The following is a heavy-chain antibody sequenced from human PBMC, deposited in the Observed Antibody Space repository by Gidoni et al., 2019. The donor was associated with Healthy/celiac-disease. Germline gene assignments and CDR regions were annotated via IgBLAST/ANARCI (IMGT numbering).Heavy chain of an antibody. D-gene: IGHD6-13*01. CDR3: ARVSSSWYYFDY. V-gene: IGHV4-39*07. J-gene: IGHJ4*02. Sequence: QLQLQESGPGLVKPSETLSLTCTVSGGSISSSSYYWGWIRQPPGKGLEWIGSIYYSGSTYFNPSLKRRVTISVDTSKNQFSLKLSSVTAADTAVYYCARVSSSWYYFDYWGQGTLVTVSS. CDR1: GGSISSSSYY. CDR2: IYYSGST.